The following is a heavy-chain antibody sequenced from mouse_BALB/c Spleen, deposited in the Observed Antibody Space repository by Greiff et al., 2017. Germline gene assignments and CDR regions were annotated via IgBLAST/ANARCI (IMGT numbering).Heavy chain of an antibody. Sequence: EVQLVESGGGLVQPGGSMKLSCVASGFTFSNYWMNWVRQSPEKGLEWVAEIRLKSNNYATHYAESVKGRFTISRDDSKSSVYLQMNNLRAEDTGIYYCTSLGSSSVFDYWGQGTTLTVSS. CDR2: IRLKSNNYAT. V-gene: IGHV6-6*02. CDR3: TSLGSSSVFDY. D-gene: IGHD1-1*01. J-gene: IGHJ2*01. CDR1: GFTFSNYW.